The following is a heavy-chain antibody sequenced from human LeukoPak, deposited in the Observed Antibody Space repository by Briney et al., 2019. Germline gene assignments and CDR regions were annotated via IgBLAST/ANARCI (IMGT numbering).Heavy chain of an antibody. Sequence: ASVKVSCKASGYTFTGYYMHWVQQAPGQGLEWMGWINPNSGGTNYAQKFQGWVTMTRDTSISTAYMELSRLRSDDTAVYYCARGDRYSGSYYAYWGQGTLVTVSS. D-gene: IGHD1-26*01. J-gene: IGHJ4*02. CDR3: ARGDRYSGSYYAY. V-gene: IGHV1-2*04. CDR1: GYTFTGYY. CDR2: INPNSGGT.